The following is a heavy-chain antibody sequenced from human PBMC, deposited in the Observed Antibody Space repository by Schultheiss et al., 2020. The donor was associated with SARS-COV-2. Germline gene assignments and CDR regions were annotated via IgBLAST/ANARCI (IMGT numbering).Heavy chain of an antibody. V-gene: IGHV4-39*07. CDR1: GGSISSSSYY. CDR3: ARRQGGNYYYGMDV. J-gene: IGHJ6*02. D-gene: IGHD1-26*01. CDR2: IYYSGST. Sequence: SETLSLTCTVSGGSISSSSYYWGWIRQPPGKGLEWIGSIYYSGSTNYNPSLKSRVTISVDTSKNQFSLKLSSVTAADTAVYYCARRQGGNYYYGMDVWGQGTTVTVSS.